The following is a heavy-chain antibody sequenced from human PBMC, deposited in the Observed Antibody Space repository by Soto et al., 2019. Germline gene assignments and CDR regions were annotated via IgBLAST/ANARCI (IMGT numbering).Heavy chain of an antibody. Sequence: GASVKVSCKPSGYTFTAYRLHWVRQAPGRGLEWMGWHNPQNGETSSVRKFRDRISMTSDTSSSTAYMDLSRLTSDDTATYYCVRDMVATLDDYCYYAVDVWGQGTTVTV. CDR2: HNPQNGET. CDR3: VRDMVATLDDYCYYAVDV. D-gene: IGHD5-12*01. V-gene: IGHV1-2*02. J-gene: IGHJ6*02. CDR1: GYTFTAYR.